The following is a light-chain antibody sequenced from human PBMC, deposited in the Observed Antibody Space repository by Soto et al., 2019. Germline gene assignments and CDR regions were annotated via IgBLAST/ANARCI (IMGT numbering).Light chain of an antibody. CDR1: QGVSGSY. J-gene: IGKJ4*01. V-gene: IGKV3-20*01. CDR3: QQYGNSPLT. Sequence: EIVLTQSPGTLSLSPGERATLSCRASQGVSGSYLAWYQHKPGQAPRLLIYGASSRATGIPDRFSGSGSGTDFTLTISRLEPEDFAVYYCQQYGNSPLTFVGGTKVEIK. CDR2: GAS.